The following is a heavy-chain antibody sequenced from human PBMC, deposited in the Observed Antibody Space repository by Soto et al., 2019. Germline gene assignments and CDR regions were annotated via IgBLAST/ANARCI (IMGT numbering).Heavy chain of an antibody. Sequence: SETLSLTCTVSGGSISSSYWSWIRQPPGKGLEWIGYIYYSGSTNYNPSLKSRVTISVDTSKNQFSLKLSSVTAADTAVYYCARVDGGSSWYPYYYYYMDVWGKGTTVT. CDR1: GGSISSSY. CDR2: IYYSGST. V-gene: IGHV4-59*01. D-gene: IGHD6-13*01. J-gene: IGHJ6*03. CDR3: ARVDGGSSWYPYYYYYMDV.